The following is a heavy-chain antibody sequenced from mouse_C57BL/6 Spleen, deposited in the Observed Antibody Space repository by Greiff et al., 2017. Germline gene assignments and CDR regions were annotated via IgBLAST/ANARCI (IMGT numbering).Heavy chain of an antibody. CDR1: GYTFTDYY. CDR2: INPNNGGT. V-gene: IGHV1-26*01. J-gene: IGHJ2*01. Sequence: VQLQQSGPELVKPGASVKISCKASGYTFTDYYMNWVKQSHGKSLEWIGDINPNNGGTSYNQKFKGKATLTVDKSSSTAYMELRSLTSEDSAVYYCARIGPAGGFDYWGQGTTLTVSS. CDR3: ARIGPAGGFDY.